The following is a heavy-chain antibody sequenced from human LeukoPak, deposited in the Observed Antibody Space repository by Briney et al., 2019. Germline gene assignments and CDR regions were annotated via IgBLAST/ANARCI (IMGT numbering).Heavy chain of an antibody. V-gene: IGHV1-2*02. J-gene: IGHJ4*02. Sequence: AASVKVSCKASGYTFSDFYIHWVRQAPGQGLEYVGWITPKSGDTYSPQRFQGRVTMTRDESISTAYMELSSLRSDDTAVYFCARVRLADERAWAYWGQGTLVTVSS. CDR3: ARVRLADERAWAY. CDR1: GYTFSDFY. CDR2: ITPKSGDT. D-gene: IGHD3-3*02.